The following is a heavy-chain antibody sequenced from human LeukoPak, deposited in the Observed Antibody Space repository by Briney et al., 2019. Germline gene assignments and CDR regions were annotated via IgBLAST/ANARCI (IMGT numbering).Heavy chain of an antibody. CDR1: GYTFTSYG. J-gene: IGHJ4*02. Sequence: ASVKVSCKASGYTFTSYGISWVRQAPGQGLEWMGWISAYNGNTNYAQKLQGRVTMTTDTSTSTAYMELSSLGSEDTAVYYCARGRPGIAVAGWGPRWGYFDYWGQGTLVTVSS. CDR2: ISAYNGNT. V-gene: IGHV1-18*01. CDR3: ARGRPGIAVAGWGPRWGYFDY. D-gene: IGHD6-19*01.